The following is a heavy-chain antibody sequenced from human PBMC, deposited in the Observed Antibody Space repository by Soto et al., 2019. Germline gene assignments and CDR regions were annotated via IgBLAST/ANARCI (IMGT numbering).Heavy chain of an antibody. CDR2: LNYGGTT. CDR3: ARQSYFDGAGYYLGWFDP. Sequence: PSETLSLTCSVSGASMTSSIYYWAGIRQAPGKGLEWIGSLNYGGTTYHSPSLEGRVTMSVDTSKKEFSLNVISVTAADTAIYYCARQSYFDGAGYYLGWFDPWGQGTLVTVS. V-gene: IGHV4-39*01. J-gene: IGHJ5*02. D-gene: IGHD3-22*01. CDR1: GASMTSSIYY.